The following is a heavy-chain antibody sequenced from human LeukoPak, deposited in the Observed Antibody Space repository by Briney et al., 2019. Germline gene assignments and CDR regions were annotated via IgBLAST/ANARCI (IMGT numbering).Heavy chain of an antibody. CDR1: GGSISSSSW. Sequence: SETLSLTCAVSGGSISSSSWWSWVRQSPGKGLEWIGEIYHSGGTNYNPSLKSRVTISVDKSKNQFSLKLSSVTAADTAVYYCARFGGLGYRGFFDYWGQGTLVTVSS. J-gene: IGHJ4*02. CDR2: IYHSGGT. D-gene: IGHD5-12*01. CDR3: ARFGGLGYRGFFDY. V-gene: IGHV4-4*02.